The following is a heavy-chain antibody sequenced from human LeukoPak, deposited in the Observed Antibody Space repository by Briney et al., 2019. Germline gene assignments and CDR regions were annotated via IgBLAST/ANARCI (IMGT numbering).Heavy chain of an antibody. CDR1: GGSISSGGYS. Sequence: SETLSLTCAVSGGSISSGGYSWSWIRQPPGKGLEWIGYIYHSGSTYYNPSLKSRVTISVDRFKNQFSLKLSSVTAADTAVYYCAASIAARPGYYYGMDVWGQGTTVTVSS. J-gene: IGHJ6*02. D-gene: IGHD6-6*01. CDR2: IYHSGST. V-gene: IGHV4-30-2*01. CDR3: AASIAARPGYYYGMDV.